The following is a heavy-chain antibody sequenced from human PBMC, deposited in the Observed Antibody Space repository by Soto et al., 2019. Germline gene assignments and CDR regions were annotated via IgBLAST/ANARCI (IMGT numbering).Heavy chain of an antibody. V-gene: IGHV4-34*01. J-gene: IGHJ6*03. CDR2: INHSGST. CDR1: GGSFSGYY. Sequence: SETLSLTCAVYGGSFSGYYWSWIRQPPGKGLEWIGEINHSGSTNYNPSLKSRVTISVDTSKNQFSLKLSSVTAADTVVYYCARTQVDTAYMDVWGKGTTVTVSS. D-gene: IGHD5-18*01. CDR3: ARTQVDTAYMDV.